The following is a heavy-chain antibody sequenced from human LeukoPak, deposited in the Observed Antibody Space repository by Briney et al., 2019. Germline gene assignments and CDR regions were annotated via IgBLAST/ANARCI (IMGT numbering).Heavy chain of an antibody. J-gene: IGHJ6*02. Sequence: TGGSLRLSCAASGFTFSHYGTHWVRQPPGKGLEWVSAISGSSGNTYYADSVTGRFTISRDNSKDTLYLQMNTLRADDTAIYYCAKRKGIGYGMDVWGQGTTVTVSS. CDR3: AKRKGIGYGMDV. V-gene: IGHV3-23*01. CDR1: GFTFSHYG. CDR2: ISGSSGNT. D-gene: IGHD2-15*01.